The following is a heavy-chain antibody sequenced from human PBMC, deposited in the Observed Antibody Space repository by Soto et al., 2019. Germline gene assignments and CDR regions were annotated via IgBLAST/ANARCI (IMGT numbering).Heavy chain of an antibody. J-gene: IGHJ4*02. V-gene: IGHV3-23*01. CDR1: GFSFRDYG. Sequence: EVQLLEAGGGLVQPGGSLRLSCAASGFSFRDYGMSWVRQAPGQGLEWLSAIIGIGDKAYYADSVRGRFTISRDNSKNTLYLQLNDLGAEDTTIYYCAKDYDYGDSLPFDYWGQGTLVTVSS. CDR2: IIGIGDKA. D-gene: IGHD4-17*01. CDR3: AKDYDYGDSLPFDY.